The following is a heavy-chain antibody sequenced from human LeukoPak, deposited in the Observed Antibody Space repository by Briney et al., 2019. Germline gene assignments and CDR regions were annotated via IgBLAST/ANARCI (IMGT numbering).Heavy chain of an antibody. CDR3: VRQWGWFTTGWWLDTLDV. D-gene: IGHD6-19*01. Sequence: PGGSLRLSCAASGFTFSTYSMNWVRQAPGKGLEWVANIKEDGSVRNYLDSVEGRFTISRDNAKNSLYLQIDSLRAEDTAVYYCVRQWGWFTTGWWLDTLDVWGQGSMVTVSS. J-gene: IGHJ3*01. CDR1: GFTFSTYS. V-gene: IGHV3-7*01. CDR2: IKEDGSVR.